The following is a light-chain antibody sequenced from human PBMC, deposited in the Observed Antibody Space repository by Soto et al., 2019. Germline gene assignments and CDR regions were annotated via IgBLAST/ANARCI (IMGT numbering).Light chain of an antibody. Sequence: QSVLTPPPSASGSPGQSVTISCTGTSSDVGGYDYVSWYQQHPGKAPKLMIYEVTIRPSGVSDRFSGSKSGNTASLTVSGLQAEDEADYYCSSYTGGNPSDVFGTGTKVTVL. J-gene: IGLJ1*01. CDR2: EVT. CDR3: SSYTGGNPSDV. CDR1: SSDVGGYDY. V-gene: IGLV2-8*01.